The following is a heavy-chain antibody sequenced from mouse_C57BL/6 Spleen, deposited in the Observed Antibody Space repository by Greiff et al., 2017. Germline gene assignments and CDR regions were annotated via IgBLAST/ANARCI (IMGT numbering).Heavy chain of an antibody. CDR2: IYPGSGNT. D-gene: IGHD4-1*01. Sequence: VQLQQSGAELVRPGASVKLSCKASGYTFTDYYINWVKQRPGQGLEWIARIYPGSGNTYYNEKFKGKATLTAEKSSSTAYMQLRSLTSEDSAVYFCARYSYWEYFDYWGQGTTRTVSS. V-gene: IGHV1-76*01. J-gene: IGHJ2*01. CDR3: ARYSYWEYFDY. CDR1: GYTFTDYY.